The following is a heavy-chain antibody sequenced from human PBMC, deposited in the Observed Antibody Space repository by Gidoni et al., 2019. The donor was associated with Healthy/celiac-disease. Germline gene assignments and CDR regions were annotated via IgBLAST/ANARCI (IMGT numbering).Heavy chain of an antibody. J-gene: IGHJ3*02. CDR1: GGPFRSYA. D-gene: IGHD1-26*01. V-gene: IGHV1-69*01. Sequence: QVQLVQSGAEVKKPGSSVKVSCQASGGPFRSYAISWVRQAPGQGLEWMGGIIPIFGTANYAQKFQGRVTITADESTSTAYMELSSLRSEDTAVYYCARDRGSGSYLDAFDIWGQGTMVTVSS. CDR2: IIPIFGTA. CDR3: ARDRGSGSYLDAFDI.